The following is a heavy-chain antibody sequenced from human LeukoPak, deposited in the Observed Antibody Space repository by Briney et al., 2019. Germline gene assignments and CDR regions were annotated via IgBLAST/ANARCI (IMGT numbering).Heavy chain of an antibody. Sequence: KPSETLSLTCAVYGGSFSGYYWSWIRQPPGKGLEWIGEINHSGSTNYNPSLKSRVTISVDMSKNQFSLKLSSVTAADTAVYYCATLYCSGGSCPADYYYYGMDVWGQGTTVTVSS. J-gene: IGHJ6*02. CDR3: ATLYCSGGSCPADYYYYGMDV. V-gene: IGHV4-34*01. CDR2: INHSGST. CDR1: GGSFSGYY. D-gene: IGHD2-15*01.